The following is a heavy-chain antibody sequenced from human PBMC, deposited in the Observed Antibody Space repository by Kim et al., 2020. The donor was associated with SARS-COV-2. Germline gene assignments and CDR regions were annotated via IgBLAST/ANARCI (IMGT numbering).Heavy chain of an antibody. Sequence: ASVKVSCKTSGYTFTDYPLYWVRQAPGQGLEWMGWINTVSGDTRSSQNFQGRVTITRDTSANTAYMELSSLRSEDTAVYYCAKKKFFAAGSYSGFDYWGQGTLVTVSS. V-gene: IGHV1-3*04. CDR3: AKKKFFAAGSYSGFDY. CDR1: GYTFTDYP. CDR2: INTVSGDT. D-gene: IGHD3-10*01. J-gene: IGHJ4*02.